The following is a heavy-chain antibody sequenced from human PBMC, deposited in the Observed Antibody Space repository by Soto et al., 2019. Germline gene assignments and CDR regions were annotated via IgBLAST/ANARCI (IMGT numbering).Heavy chain of an antibody. CDR1: GFKCGRYG. Sequence: CRAGGFKCGRYGVHRVSKAPGKGLVWVSRIKSDGSSTNYADSVKGRLTITRDNAKNTLFLQINSLRAEDTVVYYCARGGSGYYLTYSGQGTMVTVSS. D-gene: IGHD3-3*01. CDR2: IKSDGSST. V-gene: IGHV3-74*01. CDR3: ARGGSGYYLTY. J-gene: IGHJ4*02.